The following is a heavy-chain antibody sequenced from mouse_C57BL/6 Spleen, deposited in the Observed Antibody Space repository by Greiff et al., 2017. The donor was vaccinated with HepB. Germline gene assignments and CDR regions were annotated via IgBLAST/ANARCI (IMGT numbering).Heavy chain of an antibody. CDR1: GFTFSDYG. CDR3: ARGHYSDSSYDHFDY. J-gene: IGHJ2*01. D-gene: IGHD1-1*01. V-gene: IGHV5-17*01. CDR2: ISSGSSTI. Sequence: EVMLVESGGGLVKPGGSLKLSCAASGFTFSDYGMHWVRQAPEKGLEWVAYISSGSSTIYYADTVKGRFTISRDNAKNTLFLQMTSLRSEDTAMYYCARGHYSDSSYDHFDYWGQGTTLTVSS.